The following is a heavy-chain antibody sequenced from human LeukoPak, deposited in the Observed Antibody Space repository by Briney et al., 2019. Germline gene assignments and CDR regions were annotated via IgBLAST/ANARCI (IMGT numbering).Heavy chain of an antibody. CDR1: GFTFSSYG. V-gene: IGHV3-30*02. D-gene: IGHD1-26*01. CDR2: IWYDGSNK. J-gene: IGHJ3*02. Sequence: GGSLRLSSAASGFTFSSYGIHWVRQAPGKGLEWVAFIWYDGSNKYYADSVKGRFTISRDNSKNTLYLQMNSLRAEDTAVYYCAKDPLRGSGSYEGRGAFDIWGQGTMVTVSS. CDR3: AKDPLRGSGSYEGRGAFDI.